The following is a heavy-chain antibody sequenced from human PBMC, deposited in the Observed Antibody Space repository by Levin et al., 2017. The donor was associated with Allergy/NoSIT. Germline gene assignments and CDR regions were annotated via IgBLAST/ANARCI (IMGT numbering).Heavy chain of an antibody. V-gene: IGHV3-23*01. Sequence: PGGSLRLSCAASGFTFNNYAMSWVRQAPGKGLEWVSSIINSGVGTYYADSVKGRFTLSRDNSKNTMYLQMNSLRAEDTAVYFCAKDAIRGSDQPYYGDCWGQGTLVTASS. CDR3: AKDAIRGSDQPYYGDC. D-gene: IGHD6-19*01. CDR2: IINSGVGT. J-gene: IGHJ4*02. CDR1: GFTFNNYA.